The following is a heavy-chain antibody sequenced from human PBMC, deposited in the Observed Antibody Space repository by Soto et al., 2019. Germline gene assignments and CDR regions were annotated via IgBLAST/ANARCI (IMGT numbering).Heavy chain of an antibody. CDR3: ARNIFSQRREQWLTLGY. V-gene: IGHV1-18*04. CDR2: ISAYNGNT. CDR1: GYTFTSYG. J-gene: IGHJ4*02. D-gene: IGHD6-19*01. Sequence: QVQLVQSGAEVKKPGASVKVSCKASGYTFTSYGISWVRQAPGQGREWMGWISAYNGNTNYAQKLQGRVTMTTDTSTSTAYMELRSLRSDDTAVYYCARNIFSQRREQWLTLGYWGQGTLVTVSS.